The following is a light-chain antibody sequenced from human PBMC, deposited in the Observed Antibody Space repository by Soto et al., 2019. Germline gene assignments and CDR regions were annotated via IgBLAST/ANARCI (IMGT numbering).Light chain of an antibody. J-gene: IGLJ2*01. CDR3: SSYAGGNVVV. CDR2: DVS. CDR1: SSDVGGYNY. Sequence: QSALTQPPSASGSPGQSVTISCTGTSSDVGGYNYVCWYQQYPGKAPKLMIYDVSKRPSGVADRFSGSKLGNTASLTVSGLQADDEADYYCSSYAGGNVVVFGGGTKLTVL. V-gene: IGLV2-8*01.